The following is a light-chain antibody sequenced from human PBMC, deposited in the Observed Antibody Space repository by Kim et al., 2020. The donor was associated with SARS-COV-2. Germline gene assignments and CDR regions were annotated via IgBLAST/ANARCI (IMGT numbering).Light chain of an antibody. V-gene: IGLV3-9*01. Sequence: SYELTQPLSVSVALGQTARITCGGRNIEDKNVHWYQQKPGQAPVMVISRHTNRPSGLPARFSGSNSGDTATLTISRAHAGDVADYYCQVWDIATVVFGGG. CDR3: QVWDIATVV. CDR1: NIEDKN. J-gene: IGLJ2*01. CDR2: RHT.